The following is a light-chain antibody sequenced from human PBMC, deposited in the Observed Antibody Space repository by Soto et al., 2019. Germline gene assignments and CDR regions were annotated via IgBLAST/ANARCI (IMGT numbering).Light chain of an antibody. CDR2: DAS. CDR1: QSVSSR. Sequence: EIVMTQSPATLSVSPGERATLSCRASQSVSSRLAWYQQKSGQAPRLLIYDASTRATGIPARFSGSGSGTEFTLTISSLQPEDFATYYCQLYSTSLFTFAQGTRLEIK. V-gene: IGKV3-15*01. CDR3: QLYSTSLFT. J-gene: IGKJ5*01.